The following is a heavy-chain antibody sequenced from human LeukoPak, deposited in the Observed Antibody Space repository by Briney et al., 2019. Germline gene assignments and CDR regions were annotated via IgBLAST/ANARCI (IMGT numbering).Heavy chain of an antibody. J-gene: IGHJ5*02. Sequence: PSETLSLTCTVSGGSISSYYWSWIRQPPGKGLEWIGYIYYSGSTNYNPSLKSRVTISVDTSKIQFSLKLSSVTAADTAVYYCARGLIAVAGTNWFDPWGQGTLVTVSS. V-gene: IGHV4-59*01. CDR1: GGSISSYY. D-gene: IGHD6-19*01. CDR3: ARGLIAVAGTNWFDP. CDR2: IYYSGST.